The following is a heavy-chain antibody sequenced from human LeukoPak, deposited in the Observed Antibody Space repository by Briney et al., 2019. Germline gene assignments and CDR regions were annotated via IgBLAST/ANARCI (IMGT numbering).Heavy chain of an antibody. CDR3: ARDVTPTDYYDSTGYSASAAFDI. Sequence: SETLFLTCTVSGGSITTYYWAWIRQTPGKGLEWIGYIHYTGSTNYNPSLKSRVTISVDTPKNQFSLKLSSVTAADTAVYYCARDVTPTDYYDSTGYSASAAFDIWGQGTMVTVSS. J-gene: IGHJ3*02. D-gene: IGHD3-22*01. CDR2: IHYTGST. V-gene: IGHV4-59*01. CDR1: GGSITTYY.